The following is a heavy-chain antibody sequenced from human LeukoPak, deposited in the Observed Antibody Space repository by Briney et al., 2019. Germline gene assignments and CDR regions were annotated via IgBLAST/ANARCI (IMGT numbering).Heavy chain of an antibody. Sequence: GALRPFLAASGFTLSAKPRSGFRRAPGRGLGGVPAISGSGGSTYYADSVKGRFTISRDNSKNTLYLQMNSLRAEDTAVYYCAKGADDFWSGLQYYYYYYMDVWGKGTTVTVSS. CDR2: ISGSGGST. D-gene: IGHD3-3*01. V-gene: IGHV3-23*01. J-gene: IGHJ6*03. CDR3: AKGADDFWSGLQYYYYYYMDV. CDR1: GFTLSAKP.